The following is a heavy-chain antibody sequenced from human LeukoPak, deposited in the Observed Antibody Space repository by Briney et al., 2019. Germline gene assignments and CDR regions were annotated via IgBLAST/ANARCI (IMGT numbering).Heavy chain of an antibody. J-gene: IGHJ4*02. V-gene: IGHV1-46*01. CDR1: GYTFTGYF. CDR2: ISPHGEGT. CDR3: ARGGFSSNWHFDN. D-gene: IGHD6-13*01. Sequence: ASVKVSCKASGYTFTGYFMHWVRQAPGQGLEWMGIISPHGEGTTYAQKFQGRITMTTDRPTSTVNMKLSSLRSEDTAVYYCARGGFSSNWHFDNWGQGTLVTVSS.